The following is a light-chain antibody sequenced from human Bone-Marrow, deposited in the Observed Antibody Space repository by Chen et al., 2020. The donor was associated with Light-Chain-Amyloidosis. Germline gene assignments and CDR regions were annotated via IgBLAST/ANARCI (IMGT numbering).Light chain of an antibody. Sequence: QSALTQPASVSGSPGQSITISCTGSSSDVGGYDYVSWYQQHPGKAPQLIIYDVSNRPAGVSDSFSGSKSGYTASLTISGLQADDEADYYCTSYTSSRTRVFGTGTKVTVL. CDR1: SSDVGGYDY. CDR3: TSYTSSRTRV. CDR2: DVS. V-gene: IGLV2-14*01. J-gene: IGLJ1*01.